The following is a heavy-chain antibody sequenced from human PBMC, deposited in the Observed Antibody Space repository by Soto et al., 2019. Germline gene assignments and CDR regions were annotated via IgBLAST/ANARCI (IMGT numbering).Heavy chain of an antibody. CDR3: ARDPTPMVRGVPVV. V-gene: IGHV4-4*07. D-gene: IGHD3-10*01. Sequence: QVQLQESGPGLVKPSETLSLTCTVSGGSISSYYWSWIRQPAGKGLEWIGRIYTSGSTNYNPSLKSRVTISVDTSKNQFSLKLSSVTAADTAVYYCARDPTPMVRGVPVVWGQGTLVTVSS. CDR1: GGSISSYY. J-gene: IGHJ4*02. CDR2: IYTSGST.